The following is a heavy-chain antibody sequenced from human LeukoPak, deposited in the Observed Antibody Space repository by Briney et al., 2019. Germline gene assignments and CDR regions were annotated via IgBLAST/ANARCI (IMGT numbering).Heavy chain of an antibody. CDR1: GFTVSSNE. Sequence: PGGSLRLSCAASGFTVSSNEMSWVRQAPGKGLEWVSSISGGSTYYADSVKGRFTISRDNSKNTLYLQMNSPRAEDTAVYYCARSYPNSGWSLDYWGQGTLVTVSS. J-gene: IGHJ4*02. CDR2: ISGGST. D-gene: IGHD6-19*01. CDR3: ARSYPNSGWSLDY. V-gene: IGHV3-38*03.